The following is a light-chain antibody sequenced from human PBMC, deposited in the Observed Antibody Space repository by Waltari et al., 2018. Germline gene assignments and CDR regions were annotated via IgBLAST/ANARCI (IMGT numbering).Light chain of an antibody. CDR2: EVN. V-gene: IGLV2-23*02. CDR3: CSYAGTPRVV. CDR1: NNDLGRYNL. Sequence: QSALTQPASVSGSPGQSITIPCTGTNNDLGRYNLFSWYQQHPGKAPKVIIFEVNKRPSGVSNRFSGSKSGNTASLTVSGLHPEDEADYYCCSYAGTPRVVFGGGTKLTVL. J-gene: IGLJ2*01.